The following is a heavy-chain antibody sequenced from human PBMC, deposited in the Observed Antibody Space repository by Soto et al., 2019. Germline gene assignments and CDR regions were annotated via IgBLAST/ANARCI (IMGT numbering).Heavy chain of an antibody. CDR1: GGTFSSYA. V-gene: IGHV1-69*01. Sequence: QVQLVQSGAEVKKPGSAVKVSCKASGGTFSSYAISWVRQAPGQGLEWMGGIIPIFGTANYAQKFQGRVTITADESTSTAYMELSSLRSEDTAVYYCARGGGYSSSWYRYYFDYWGQGTLVTVSS. D-gene: IGHD6-13*01. CDR3: ARGGGYSSSWYRYYFDY. CDR2: IIPIFGTA. J-gene: IGHJ4*02.